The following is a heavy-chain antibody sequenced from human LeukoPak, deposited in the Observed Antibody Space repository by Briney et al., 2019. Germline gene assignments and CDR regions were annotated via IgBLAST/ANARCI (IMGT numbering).Heavy chain of an antibody. V-gene: IGHV3-23*01. Sequence: GGSLRLSCAASGFTFSSYAMSWVRQAPGKGLEWVSAISGSGGSTYYADSVKGRFTISRDNSKNTLYLQMNSLRAEDTAVYYCAKDTYSSGWYVRGLFDYWGQGTLDTVSS. CDR2: ISGSGGST. CDR1: GFTFSSYA. CDR3: AKDTYSSGWYVRGLFDY. D-gene: IGHD6-19*01. J-gene: IGHJ4*02.